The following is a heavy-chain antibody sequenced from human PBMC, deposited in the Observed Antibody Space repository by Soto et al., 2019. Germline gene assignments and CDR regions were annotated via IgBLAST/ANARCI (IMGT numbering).Heavy chain of an antibody. Sequence: SLRLSCAASGFTFSSYGMHWVRQAPGKGLEWVAVISYDGSNKYYADSVKGRFTISRDNSKNTLYLQMNSLRAEDTAVYYCSKGEMSTIRNSFDPWGQGTLVTVSS. V-gene: IGHV3-30*18. CDR3: SKGEMSTIRNSFDP. J-gene: IGHJ5*02. D-gene: IGHD1-7*01. CDR2: ISYDGSNK. CDR1: GFTFSSYG.